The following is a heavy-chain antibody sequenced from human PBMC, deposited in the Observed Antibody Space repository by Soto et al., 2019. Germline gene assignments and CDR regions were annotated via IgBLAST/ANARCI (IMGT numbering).Heavy chain of an antibody. CDR3: ARGDNDY. J-gene: IGHJ4*02. CDR2: IHPDGGHT. CDR1: GYTFTNYY. V-gene: IGHV1-46*01. Sequence: ASVKVSCKASGYTFTNYYVQWVRQAPGQGLEWMGVIHPDGGHTTYSQKFQDRVTMTRDTFTSTIQMELSSLRSEDTAVYYCARGDNDYWRQGTLVTVSS.